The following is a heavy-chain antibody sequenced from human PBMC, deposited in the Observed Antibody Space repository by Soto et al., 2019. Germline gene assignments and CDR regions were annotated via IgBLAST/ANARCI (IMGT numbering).Heavy chain of an antibody. V-gene: IGHV4-34*01. CDR1: GRTFSRYY. Sequence: SETLSLTYADYGRTFSRYYWSWILQPPGKGLEWIGEINHSGSTNYNPSLKSLVTISVDTSKKQISLKLSSVTAAETAVYYCGRVVATMVRGVSWLYYCDYWGQGPLGT. J-gene: IGHJ4*02. CDR3: GRVVATMVRGVSWLYYCDY. D-gene: IGHD3-10*01. CDR2: INHSGST.